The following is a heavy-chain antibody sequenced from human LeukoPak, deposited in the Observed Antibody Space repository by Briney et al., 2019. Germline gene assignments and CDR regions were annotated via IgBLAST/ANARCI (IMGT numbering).Heavy chain of an antibody. CDR1: GYTFTGYY. CDR3: ARGRFFNAAGTIEY. J-gene: IGHJ4*02. Sequence: ASVKVSCKASGYTFTGYYMHWLRQAPGQGLEWMGWINPNSGGTNYAQKFQGRVTMTRDTSISTAYMELSRLRSDDTAVYYCARGRFFNAAGTIEYWGQGTLVTVSS. D-gene: IGHD6-13*01. CDR2: INPNSGGT. V-gene: IGHV1-2*02.